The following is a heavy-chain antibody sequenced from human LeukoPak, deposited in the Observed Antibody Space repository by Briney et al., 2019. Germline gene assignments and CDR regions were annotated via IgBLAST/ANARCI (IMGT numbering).Heavy chain of an antibody. V-gene: IGHV1-2*02. CDR2: IDPNSGGT. D-gene: IGHD3-10*01. CDR3: ASAYGSGNDNWFDP. CDR1: GYTFTGYY. Sequence: ASVKVSCKASGYTFTGYYMHWVRQAPGQGLEWMGWIDPNSGGTNYAQKFQGRVTMTRDTSISTAYMELSRLRSDDTAVYYCASAYGSGNDNWFDPWGQGTLVTVSS. J-gene: IGHJ5*02.